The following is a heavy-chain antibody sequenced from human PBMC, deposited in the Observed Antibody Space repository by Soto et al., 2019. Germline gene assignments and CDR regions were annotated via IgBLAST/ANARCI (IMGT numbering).Heavy chain of an antibody. J-gene: IGHJ4*02. Sequence: QVQLQESGPGLVKPSETLSLTCTVSGGSVSSGSYYWSWIRQPPGKGLEWIGYIYYSGSTNYNPSLKSRVTISVDTSKNQFSLKLSSVTAADTAVYYCARDEGYYFAYWGQGTLVTVSS. CDR2: IYYSGST. CDR1: GGSVSSGSYY. CDR3: ARDEGYYFAY. V-gene: IGHV4-61*01.